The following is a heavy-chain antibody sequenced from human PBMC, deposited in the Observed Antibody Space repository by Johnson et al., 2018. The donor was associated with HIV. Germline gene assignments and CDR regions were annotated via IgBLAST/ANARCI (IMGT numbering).Heavy chain of an antibody. Sequence: QEQLVESGGGVVQPGGSLRLSCAASGFTFSSYGMHWVRQAPGKGLEWVAFIRYDGSNKYYADSVKGRFTISRDNSKNTLYLQMNSLRAEDTAVYYCAKAFEYSSSSMAFDIWGQGTMVTVSS. CDR1: GFTFSSYG. J-gene: IGHJ3*02. D-gene: IGHD6-6*01. CDR2: IRYDGSNK. V-gene: IGHV3-30*02. CDR3: AKAFEYSSSSMAFDI.